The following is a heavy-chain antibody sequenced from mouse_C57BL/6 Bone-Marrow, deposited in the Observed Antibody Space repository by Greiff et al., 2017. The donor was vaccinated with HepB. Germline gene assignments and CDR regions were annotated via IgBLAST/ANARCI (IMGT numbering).Heavy chain of an antibody. Sequence: VKLMESGPELVKPGASVKISCKASGYAFSSSWMNWVKQRPGKGLEWIGRIYPGDGDTNYNGKFKGKATLTADKSSSTAYMQLSSLTSEDSAVYFCARCTTVSYWYFDVWGTGTTVTVSS. D-gene: IGHD1-1*01. J-gene: IGHJ1*03. CDR2: IYPGDGDT. V-gene: IGHV1-82*01. CDR3: ARCTTVSYWYFDV. CDR1: GYAFSSSW.